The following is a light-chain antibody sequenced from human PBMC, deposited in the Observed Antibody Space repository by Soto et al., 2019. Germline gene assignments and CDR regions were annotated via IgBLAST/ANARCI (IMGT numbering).Light chain of an antibody. CDR3: GTWDSSLSGGV. V-gene: IGLV1-51*01. CDR2: DNN. J-gene: IGLJ2*01. Sequence: QSVLTQPPSVSVAPGQKVTISCSGSSSNIGNNYVSWYQHLPGTAPKLLIYDNNKRPSGIPDRFSGSKSGTSATLGITGLQTGDEADYYCGTWDSSLSGGVFGGGTKLTVL. CDR1: SSNIGNNY.